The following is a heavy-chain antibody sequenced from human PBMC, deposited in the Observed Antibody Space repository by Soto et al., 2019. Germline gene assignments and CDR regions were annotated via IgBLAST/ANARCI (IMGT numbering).Heavy chain of an antibody. J-gene: IGHJ6*02. CDR2: ISYDGSNS. CDR3: AGGDNYYALGV. D-gene: IGHD2-15*01. Sequence: QLQLVESGGXVVQPGRSLRLSCAASASTFSNYIMHWVRQAPGKGLEWVAFISYDGSNSNYADFVEGRFTISRDNPKNMLYLQLSSLRPDDTAVYYCAGGDNYYALGVWGQGTTVTVSS. V-gene: IGHV3-30*04. CDR1: ASTFSNYI.